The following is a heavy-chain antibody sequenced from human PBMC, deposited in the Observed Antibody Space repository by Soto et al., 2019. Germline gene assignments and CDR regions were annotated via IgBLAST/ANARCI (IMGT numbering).Heavy chain of an antibody. V-gene: IGHV4-30-2*01. Sequence: PSETLSLTCAVSGGSISSGGYSWSWIRQPPGKGLEWIGYIYHSGSTYYNPSLKSRVTISVDRSKNQFSLKLSSVTAADTAVYYCAGSLRGSGYDLLDYWGQGTLVTVSS. D-gene: IGHD5-12*01. J-gene: IGHJ4*02. CDR1: GGSISSGGYS. CDR3: AGSLRGSGYDLLDY. CDR2: IYHSGST.